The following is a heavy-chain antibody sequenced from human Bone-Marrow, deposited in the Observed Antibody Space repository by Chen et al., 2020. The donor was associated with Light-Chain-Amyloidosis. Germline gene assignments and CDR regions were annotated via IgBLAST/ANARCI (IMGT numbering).Heavy chain of an antibody. CDR2: ISYDGSHE. J-gene: IGHJ6*02. CDR3: AKVGPIPADYGMDV. CDR1: GFTFSTYG. D-gene: IGHD1-26*01. V-gene: IGHV3-30*18. Sequence: QVQLVESGGGVVQPGRSLRLSCAASGFTFSTYGMHWVRRTPGKGLEWVAVISYDGSHEYYADSVKGRFTVSSDYSKNTVYLQMNSLIAEDTAVYYCAKVGPIPADYGMDVWGQGTTVTVSS.